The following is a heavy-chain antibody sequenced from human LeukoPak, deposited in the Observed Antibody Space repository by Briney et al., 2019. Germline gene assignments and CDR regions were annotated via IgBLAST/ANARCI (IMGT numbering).Heavy chain of an antibody. Sequence: GGSLRLSCAASGLGFAGSAVRWVRQTSGRGLEWIGCVRSRDKNYATIYGASARGRFTISRDDSRNTASLQMNSLNTEDTAVYYFRHIEYVAPDSWGQRTLVTVSS. J-gene: IGHJ4*02. V-gene: IGHV3-73*01. CDR3: RHIEYVAPDS. CDR2: VRSRDKNYAT. CDR1: GLGFAGSA. D-gene: IGHD2-21*01.